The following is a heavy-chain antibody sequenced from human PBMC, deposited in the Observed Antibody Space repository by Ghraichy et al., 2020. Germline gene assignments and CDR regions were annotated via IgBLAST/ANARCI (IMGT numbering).Heavy chain of an antibody. J-gene: IGHJ4*02. CDR1: GFTFSDYY. V-gene: IGHV3-11*04. CDR3: ARDPLATVTTGG. D-gene: IGHD4-17*01. Sequence: GESLNISCAASGFTFSDYYMSWIRQAPGKGLEWVSYISSSGSTIYYADSVKGRFTISRDNAKNSLYLQMNNLRAEDTAVYYCARDPLATVTTGGWGQGTLVTVSS. CDR2: ISSSGSTI.